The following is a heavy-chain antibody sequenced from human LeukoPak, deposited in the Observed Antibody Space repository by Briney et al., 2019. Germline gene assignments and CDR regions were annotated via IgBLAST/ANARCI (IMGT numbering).Heavy chain of an antibody. D-gene: IGHD6-13*01. CDR1: SGSFSGYY. Sequence: SETLSLTCAVYSGSFSGYYWSWIRQPPGKGLEWIGEINHSGSTNYNPSLKSRVTISVDTSKNQFSLKLSSVTAADTAVYYCARGLAAAGKRRFDPWGQGTLVTVSS. V-gene: IGHV4-34*01. CDR3: ARGLAAAGKRRFDP. J-gene: IGHJ5*02. CDR2: INHSGST.